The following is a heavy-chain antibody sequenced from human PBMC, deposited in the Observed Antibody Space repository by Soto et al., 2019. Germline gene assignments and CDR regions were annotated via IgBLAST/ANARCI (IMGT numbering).Heavy chain of an antibody. V-gene: IGHV1-18*01. CDR1: GYTFTSYN. CDR3: ARDSPPPRE. Sequence: QVQLVQSGAEVKKPGASVKVSCKASGYTFTSYNIPWVRQPPGQGLARMGWISAYNGNTNYAKKLPGRVTMTTDTSTSTAYMELRSLRSDDTAVYYCARDSPPPREWGQGTLVTVSS. CDR2: ISAYNGNT. J-gene: IGHJ4*02.